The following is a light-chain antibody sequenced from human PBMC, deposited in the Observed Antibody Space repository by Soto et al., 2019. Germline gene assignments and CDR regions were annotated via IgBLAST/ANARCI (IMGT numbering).Light chain of an antibody. V-gene: IGLV2-14*01. CDR2: DVS. Sequence: QSALTQPASVSGSPGQSITISCTGTSSDVGAYKYVSWYQQHPGKAPKLMIYDVSSRPSGVSNRFSGSKSGNTASLIISGLQAEDEADYYCISYTSSDTDVFGTGTKVTVL. CDR1: SSDVGAYKY. CDR3: ISYTSSDTDV. J-gene: IGLJ1*01.